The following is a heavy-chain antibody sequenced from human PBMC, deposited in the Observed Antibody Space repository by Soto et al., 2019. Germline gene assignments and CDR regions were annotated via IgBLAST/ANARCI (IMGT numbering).Heavy chain of an antibody. CDR3: AKGRGTPYYFDS. CDR2: VSGSGDTT. J-gene: IGHJ4*02. CDR1: GFTFSSCA. Sequence: GGSLRLSCAASGFTFSSCAMNWVRQAPGKGLEWVSGVSGSGDTTYYADSVKGRFTISRDNSKNTLYLQMNTLRAEDTAVYYCAKGRGTPYYFDSWGQGTLVTVSS. V-gene: IGHV3-23*01. D-gene: IGHD3-10*01.